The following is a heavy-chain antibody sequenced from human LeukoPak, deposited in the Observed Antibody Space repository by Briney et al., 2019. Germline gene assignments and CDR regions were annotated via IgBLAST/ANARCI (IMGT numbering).Heavy chain of an antibody. D-gene: IGHD4-11*01. V-gene: IGHV3-74*01. CDR1: GFTFSSYW. CDR2: INTDGSSI. J-gene: IGHJ6*03. Sequence: GGSLRLSCAASGFTFSSYWMHWVRQAPGKGLVWVSRINTDGSSISYADSVKGRFTISRDNAKNTLYLRMNSLRAEDTAVYYCARNSNPYFYYYMDVWGKGTTVTVSS. CDR3: ARNSNPYFYYYMDV.